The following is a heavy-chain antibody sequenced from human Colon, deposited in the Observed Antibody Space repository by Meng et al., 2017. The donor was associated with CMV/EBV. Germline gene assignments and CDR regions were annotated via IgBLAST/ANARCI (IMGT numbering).Heavy chain of an antibody. V-gene: IGHV3-23*01. CDR2: ITGTGNNI. CDR1: GFTFSIYA. J-gene: IGHJ4*02. Sequence: GESLKISCAATGFTFSIYAMCWVRQAPGKGLEWVSSITGTGNNIYYADSVRGRFIISRDNSKNTLYLQMNSLRAEDTAVYYCAKYQPSFDYWGQGTLVTGLL. CDR3: AKYQPSFDY.